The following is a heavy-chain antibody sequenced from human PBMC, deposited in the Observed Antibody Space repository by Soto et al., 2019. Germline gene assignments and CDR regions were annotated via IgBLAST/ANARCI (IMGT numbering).Heavy chain of an antibody. CDR3: ARVSATGRPFDY. Sequence: QVQLVQSGAEVKIPGASVKVSCKASGYTFTTYGISWVRQAPGQGLEWMGWISPYNGNTIYAQRFQGRGSMTTDTSTTTAHMELRSLRVDDTAMYFCARVSATGRPFDYWGQGTLVTVSS. CDR2: ISPYNGNT. CDR1: GYTFTTYG. D-gene: IGHD6-13*01. V-gene: IGHV1-18*04. J-gene: IGHJ4*02.